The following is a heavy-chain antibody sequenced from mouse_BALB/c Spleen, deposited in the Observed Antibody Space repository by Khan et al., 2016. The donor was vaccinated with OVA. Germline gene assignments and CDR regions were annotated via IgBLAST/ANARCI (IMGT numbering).Heavy chain of an antibody. CDR3: ARHPYYPSNILPY. J-gene: IGHJ4*01. Sequence: QVQLKQSGPGLAAPSQSLSITCTISGFSLTTYGVHWVRQPPGKGLEWLVVIWSDGTTNYNSALKSRLTITKDNSQRQVFLKMNRLQTDVTALSFCARHPYYPSNILPYWGPFTSVPLSS. D-gene: IGHD2-10*01. CDR2: IWSDGTT. CDR1: GFSLTTYG. V-gene: IGHV2-6-1*01.